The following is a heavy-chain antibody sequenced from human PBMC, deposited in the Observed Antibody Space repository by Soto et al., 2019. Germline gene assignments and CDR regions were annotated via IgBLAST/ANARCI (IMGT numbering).Heavy chain of an antibody. V-gene: IGHV4-31*03. D-gene: IGHD3-22*01. J-gene: IGHJ4*02. Sequence: TPETLSLTCTVSGDSIMRDSYYWNWIRQHPGKGLEWIGYIYYSGTTAYNPSLKTRVTISPDRSKNQFSLKLSSVTAADTAVYFCERHSIWLLLSDYWGQGTLVTVSS. CDR1: GDSIMRDSYY. CDR2: IYYSGTT. CDR3: ERHSIWLLLSDY.